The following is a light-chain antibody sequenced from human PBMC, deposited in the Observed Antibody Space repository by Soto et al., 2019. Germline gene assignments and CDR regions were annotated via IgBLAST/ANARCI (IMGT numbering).Light chain of an antibody. Sequence: DIQMTQSPSTLSASVGDRVIITCRASQSISRGLAWYQQKPGKAPKLLIYDASSLQSGAPSRFSGSGSGTEFTLTISSLQPDDFATYYCQQYNSYSPRTFGQGTKVEIK. J-gene: IGKJ1*01. V-gene: IGKV1-5*01. CDR2: DAS. CDR1: QSISRG. CDR3: QQYNSYSPRT.